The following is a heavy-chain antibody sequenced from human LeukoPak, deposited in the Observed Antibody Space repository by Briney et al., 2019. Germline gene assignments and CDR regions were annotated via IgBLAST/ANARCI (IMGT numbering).Heavy chain of an antibody. CDR2: ITSSSSYI. Sequence: PGGSLRLSCAASGFTFSSYNMNWVRQAPGKGLEWASSITSSSSYIYYADSVKGRFTISRDNAKNSLYLQMNSLRAEDTAVYYCARMAAYYYGSGSYYHFDYWGQGTLVTVSS. V-gene: IGHV3-21*01. J-gene: IGHJ4*02. CDR1: GFTFSSYN. CDR3: ARMAAYYYGSGSYYHFDY. D-gene: IGHD3-10*01.